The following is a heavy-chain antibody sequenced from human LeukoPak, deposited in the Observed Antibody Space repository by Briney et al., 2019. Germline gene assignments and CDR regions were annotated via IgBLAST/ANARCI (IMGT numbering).Heavy chain of an antibody. V-gene: IGHV4-39*01. CDR2: IYYSGST. CDR3: ARGRRHYYGSGSYWFDP. D-gene: IGHD3-10*01. CDR1: GGSISSSSYY. J-gene: IGHJ5*02. Sequence: SETLSLTCTVSGGSISSSSYYWGWIRQPPGKGLEWIGSIYYSGSTYYNPSLKSRVTISVDTSKNQFSLKLSSVTAADTAVYYCARGRRHYYGSGSYWFDPWGQGTLVTVSS.